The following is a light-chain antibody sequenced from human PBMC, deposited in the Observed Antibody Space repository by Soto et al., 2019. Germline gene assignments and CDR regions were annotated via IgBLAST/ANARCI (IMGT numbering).Light chain of an antibody. CDR1: QSSSSY. CDR3: QQSYSTPGT. Sequence: DIPMTQSPSSLSASVGDRVTITCRASQSSSSYLNWYQQKPGKAPKLLIYAASSLQSGVPSRFSGSGSGTDFTLTISSLQPEDFATYYCQQSYSTPGTFGPGTKVDIK. CDR2: AAS. J-gene: IGKJ3*01. V-gene: IGKV1-39*01.